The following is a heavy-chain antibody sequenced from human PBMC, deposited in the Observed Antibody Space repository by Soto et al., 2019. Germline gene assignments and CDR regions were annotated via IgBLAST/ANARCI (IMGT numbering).Heavy chain of an antibody. CDR1: GGTFSGYY. Sequence: PSAPLSLTCAVYGGTFSGYYWSCIRQPPGRGLKLSGEITHNGNTNNKPSLKSRVTTSVDTSKIQFSLKVSSVTAADTAVYYSARTTEVALETYHHSCFDPWGQGTLVTVSS. J-gene: IGHJ5*02. D-gene: IGHD2-15*01. V-gene: IGHV4-34*08. CDR2: ITHNGNT. CDR3: ARTTEVALETYHHSCFDP.